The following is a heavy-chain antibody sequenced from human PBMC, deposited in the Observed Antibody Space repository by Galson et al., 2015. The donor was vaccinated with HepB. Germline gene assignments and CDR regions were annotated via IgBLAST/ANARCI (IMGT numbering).Heavy chain of an antibody. Sequence: SVKVSYKVSGYTLTELSMHWVRQAPGKGLEWMGGFDPEDGETIYAQKFQGRVTMTEDTSTDTAYMELSSLRSEDTAVYYCATENYDFWNSPTFDYWGQGTLVTVSS. CDR3: ATENYDFWNSPTFDY. J-gene: IGHJ4*02. V-gene: IGHV1-24*01. CDR2: FDPEDGET. D-gene: IGHD3-3*01. CDR1: GYTLTELS.